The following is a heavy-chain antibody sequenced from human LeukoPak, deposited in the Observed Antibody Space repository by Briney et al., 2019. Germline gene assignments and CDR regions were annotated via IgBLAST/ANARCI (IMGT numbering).Heavy chain of an antibody. Sequence: GGSLRLSCAASGFTFSNYAMNWVRQAPGKGLEWVSGISGSGGTIYYADSVKGRFSISRDSSKNTLFLQMNSLSADDTAVYYCGKTTTGYSSGRYPGWPVDYWGQGTLVTVSS. V-gene: IGHV3-23*01. CDR2: ISGSGGTI. CDR3: GKTTTGYSSGRYPGWPVDY. J-gene: IGHJ4*02. CDR1: GFTFSNYA. D-gene: IGHD6-19*01.